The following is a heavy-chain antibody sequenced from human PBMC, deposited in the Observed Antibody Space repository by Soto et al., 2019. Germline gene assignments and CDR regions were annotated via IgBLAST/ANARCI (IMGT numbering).Heavy chain of an antibody. CDR3: AKNQGVELVPLATVDWFDP. V-gene: IGHV3-23*01. J-gene: IGHJ5*02. CDR2: ISDSGGST. D-gene: IGHD1-26*01. Sequence: AGGSLRLSCAASGFTFSSYAMSWVRQAPGKGLEWVSGISDSGGSTYYADSVKGRFTISRDNSKNTLYLQMNSLRAEDTAVYHCAKNQGVELVPLATVDWFDPWGQGSVVTVSS. CDR1: GFTFSSYA.